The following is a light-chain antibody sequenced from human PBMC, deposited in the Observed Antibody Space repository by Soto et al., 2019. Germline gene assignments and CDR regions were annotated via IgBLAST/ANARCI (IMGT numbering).Light chain of an antibody. CDR1: QTINNW. J-gene: IGKJ4*01. CDR3: QQYNSYSLLT. Sequence: DIRMTQSPSTLSASVGVRVTITCRASQTINNWLAWYQQKPGNPPKLLISKASNLESGVPSRFSGSGSETEFTLTISSLQPDDFATYYCQQYNSYSLLTFAGGTKVDIK. V-gene: IGKV1-5*03. CDR2: KAS.